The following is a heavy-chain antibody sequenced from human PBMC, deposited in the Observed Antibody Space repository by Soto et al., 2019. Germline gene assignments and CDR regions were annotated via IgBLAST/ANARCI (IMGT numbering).Heavy chain of an antibody. CDR3: TRKYDLAVGNDY. J-gene: IGHJ4*02. V-gene: IGHV3-73*02. D-gene: IGHD3-3*01. Sequence: EVQLVESGGGLVQPGGSLKLSCAASGFTFRGSAMHWVRQASGKGLEWVGRIRRKGNTYATVYAASVKGRLTISRDNSKNTAYLQMNSLKTEDTAVYYFTRKYDLAVGNDYWGQGTLVTVSS. CDR1: GFTFRGSA. CDR2: IRRKGNTYAT.